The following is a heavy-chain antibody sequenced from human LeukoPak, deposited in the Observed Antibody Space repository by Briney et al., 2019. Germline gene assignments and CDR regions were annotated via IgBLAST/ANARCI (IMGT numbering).Heavy chain of an antibody. CDR1: GYTFTGYY. CDR3: ARVFGRQLPDY. V-gene: IGHV1-2*02. CDR2: INPNNGGT. D-gene: IGHD1-26*01. J-gene: IGHJ4*02. Sequence: ASVKVSCKASGYTFTGYYMHWVRQASGQGLEWLGWINPNNGGTNYAQKFQGRVTMTRDTSISTAYMELSRLRSDDTAVYYCARVFGRQLPDYWGQGTLVTVSS.